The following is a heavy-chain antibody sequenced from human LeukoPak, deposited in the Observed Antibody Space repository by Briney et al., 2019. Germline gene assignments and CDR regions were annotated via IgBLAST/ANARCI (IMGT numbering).Heavy chain of an antibody. V-gene: IGHV3-66*02. CDR3: ARDEGDSSGYYFDY. CDR1: GFTVSSNY. CDR2: IYSGGST. Sequence: PGGPLRLSCAASGFTVSSNYMSWVRQAPGKGLEWVSVIYSGGSTYYADSVKGRFTISRDNSKNTLYLQMNSLRAEDTAVYYCARDEGDSSGYYFDYWGQGTLVTVSS. D-gene: IGHD3-22*01. J-gene: IGHJ4*02.